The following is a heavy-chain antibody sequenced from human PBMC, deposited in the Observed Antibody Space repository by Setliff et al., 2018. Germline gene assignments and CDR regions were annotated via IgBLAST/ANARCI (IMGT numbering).Heavy chain of an antibody. V-gene: IGHV4-39*07. CDR3: ARVFGDNDLPDI. CDR1: GGSVSSTSHY. CDR2: VYYSGYT. J-gene: IGHJ3*02. D-gene: IGHD2-21*02. Sequence: SETLSLTCTVSGGSVSSTSHYWGWIRQPPGKGMEWIGSVYYSGYTYYNPSLQSRVTISVDMSKNQFSMKLTSVTAADTAVYYCARVFGDNDLPDIWGRGTMVTVSS.